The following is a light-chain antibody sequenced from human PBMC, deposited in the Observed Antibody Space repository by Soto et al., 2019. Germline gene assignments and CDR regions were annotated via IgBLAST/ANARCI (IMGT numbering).Light chain of an antibody. CDR3: CSYAGSDV. CDR2: DVS. Sequence: QSALTQPRSVSGSPGQSVTISCTGTSSDVGGYNYVSWYQQHPGKAPKLMFYDVSKRPSGVPDRFSGSKSGNTASLTISGLQAEDEADYYCCSYAGSDVFGTGTKLTVL. V-gene: IGLV2-11*01. J-gene: IGLJ1*01. CDR1: SSDVGGYNY.